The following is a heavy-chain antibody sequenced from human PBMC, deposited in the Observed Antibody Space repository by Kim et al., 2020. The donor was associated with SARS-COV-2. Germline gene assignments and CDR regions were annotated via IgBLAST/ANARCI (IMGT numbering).Heavy chain of an antibody. J-gene: IGHJ6*01. CDR1: GYTLTELS. V-gene: IGHV1-24*01. D-gene: IGHD1-26*01. Sequence: ASVKVSCKVSGYTLTELSMHWVRQAPGKGLEWMGGFDPEDGETIYAQKFQGRVTMTEDTSTDTAYMELRSLRSEDTAVYYCATSPAIVGAPDDYYYYYGRDVWGKGPRSPSPQ. CDR2: FDPEDGET. CDR3: ATSPAIVGAPDDYYYYYGRDV.